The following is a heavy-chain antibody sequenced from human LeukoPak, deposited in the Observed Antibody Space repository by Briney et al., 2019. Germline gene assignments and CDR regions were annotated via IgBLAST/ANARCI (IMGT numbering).Heavy chain of an antibody. CDR3: ASSGQQHAFAGDY. D-gene: IGHD6-13*01. Sequence: GASVKVSCKASGGTFSSYAISWVRQAPGQGLEWMGGIIPIFGTANYAQKFQGRVTITTDESTSTAYMELSSLRSEDTAVYYCASSGQQHAFAGDYWGQGTLVTVSS. CDR1: GGTFSSYA. J-gene: IGHJ4*02. V-gene: IGHV1-69*05. CDR2: IIPIFGTA.